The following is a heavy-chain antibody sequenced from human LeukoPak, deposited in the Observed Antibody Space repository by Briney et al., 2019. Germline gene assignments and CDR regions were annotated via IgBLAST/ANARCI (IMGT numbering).Heavy chain of an antibody. CDR2: ISGSGGST. V-gene: IGHV3-23*01. D-gene: IGHD3-10*01. Sequence: QLWGVLRLSCAASGFTFSSYAMSWVRQAPGKGLEWVSAISGSGGSTYYADFVKGRFTISRDNSKNTLYLQMNSLRAEDTAVYYCAKDLAILLRRYFDYWGQGTLVTVSS. CDR3: AKDLAILLRRYFDY. J-gene: IGHJ4*02. CDR1: GFTFSSYA.